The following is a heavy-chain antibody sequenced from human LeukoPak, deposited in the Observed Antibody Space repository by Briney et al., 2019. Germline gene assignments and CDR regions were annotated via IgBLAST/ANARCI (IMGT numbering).Heavy chain of an antibody. V-gene: IGHV4-39*07. D-gene: IGHD1-26*01. CDR1: GGSISGSSYY. CDR2: IYRDGST. CDR3: ARGQGGNYYLNYFDY. J-gene: IGHJ4*02. Sequence: SETLSLTCTVSGGSISGSSYYWGWIRQPPGKGLEWIGSIYRDGSTYYNPSLKSRVTISVDTSRDQFSLKLTSVSAADTAVYYCARGQGGNYYLNYFDYWGQGALVTVSS.